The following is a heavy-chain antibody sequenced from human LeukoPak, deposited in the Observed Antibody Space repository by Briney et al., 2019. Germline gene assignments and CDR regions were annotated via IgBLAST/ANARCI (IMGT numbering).Heavy chain of an antibody. CDR1: GGSFSGYY. V-gene: IGHV4-34*01. CDR2: INHSGST. J-gene: IGHJ4*02. CDR3: ARETKYYGSGSYFDY. Sequence: PSETLSLTCAVYGGSFSGYYWSWIRQPPGKGLEWIGAINHSGSTNYNPSLKSRVTISVDTTKNQFSLKLSSVTAADTAVYYCARETKYYGSGSYFDYWGQGTLVTVSS. D-gene: IGHD3-10*01.